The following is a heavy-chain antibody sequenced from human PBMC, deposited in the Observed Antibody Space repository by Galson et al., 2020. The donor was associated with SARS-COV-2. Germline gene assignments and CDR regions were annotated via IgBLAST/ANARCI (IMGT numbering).Heavy chain of an antibody. J-gene: IGHJ3*02. CDR2: IYTSGST. CDR1: GGSISSGGYP. V-gene: IGHV4-30-2*01. CDR3: ATYCSSTSCYATDAFDI. Sequence: SETLSLTCAVSGGSISSGGYPWSWIRPPPGKGLEWIGYIYTSGSTYYNPSLKSRVTISVDRSKNQFSLKLSSVTAADTAVYYCATYCSSTSCYATDAFDIWGQGTMVTVSA. D-gene: IGHD2-2*01.